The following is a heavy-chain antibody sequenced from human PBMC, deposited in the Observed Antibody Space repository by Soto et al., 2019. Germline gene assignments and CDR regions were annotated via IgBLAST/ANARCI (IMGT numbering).Heavy chain of an antibody. J-gene: IGHJ4*02. D-gene: IGHD3-22*01. CDR1: GFTFISYG. Sequence: PGGSLRLSCAASGFTFISYGMHWVRQAPGKGLEWVAVIWYDGSNKFYADSVKGRFTISRDNSKNTLYLQMNSLRAEDTAVYYCAREYYDSSGYYYFGFGYWGQGTLVTVSS. CDR2: IWYDGSNK. V-gene: IGHV3-33*01. CDR3: AREYYDSSGYYYFGFGY.